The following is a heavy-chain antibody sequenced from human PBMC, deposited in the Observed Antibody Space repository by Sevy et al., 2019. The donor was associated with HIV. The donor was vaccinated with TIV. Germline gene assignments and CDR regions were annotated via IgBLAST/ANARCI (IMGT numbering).Heavy chain of an antibody. Sequence: SGPTLVNPTQTLTLTCTFSGFSLSTSGVGVGWIRQPPGKALEWLALIYWNDDKRYSPSLKSRLTITKDTSKNQVVLTMTNMDPVDTATYYCAHARIFTMVRGAGKKSWFDPWGQGTLVTVSS. J-gene: IGHJ5*02. CDR3: AHARIFTMVRGAGKKSWFDP. V-gene: IGHV2-5*01. CDR2: IYWNDDK. D-gene: IGHD3-10*01. CDR1: GFSLSTSGVG.